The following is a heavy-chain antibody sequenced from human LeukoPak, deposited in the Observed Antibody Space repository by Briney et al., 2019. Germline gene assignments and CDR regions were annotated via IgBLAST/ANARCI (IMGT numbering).Heavy chain of an antibody. CDR3: ARRVGRQQLLSLPRNAFDI. D-gene: IGHD2-2*01. V-gene: IGHV4-39*07. CDR1: GGSISSGNLY. J-gene: IGHJ3*02. CDR2: VYHSGGT. Sequence: PSETLSLTCTVSGGSISSGNLYWNWIRQSPDKGLEWLGNVYHSGGTYYNPSLKSRVTISVDTSKNQFSLKLSSVTAADTAVYYCARRVGRQQLLSLPRNAFDIWGQGTMVTVSS.